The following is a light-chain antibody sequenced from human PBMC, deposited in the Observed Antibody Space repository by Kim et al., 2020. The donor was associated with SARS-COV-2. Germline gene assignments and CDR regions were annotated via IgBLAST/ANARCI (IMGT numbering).Light chain of an antibody. Sequence: SPGERATLSCRASQSVGSDLAWYQQNPGQAPRLLIYGASTRASGTPARFSGSGSGTEFTLTISSLQSEDFAVYYCQQYNNWPPLTFGGGTKVDIK. CDR1: QSVGSD. J-gene: IGKJ4*01. V-gene: IGKV3-15*01. CDR2: GAS. CDR3: QQYNNWPPLT.